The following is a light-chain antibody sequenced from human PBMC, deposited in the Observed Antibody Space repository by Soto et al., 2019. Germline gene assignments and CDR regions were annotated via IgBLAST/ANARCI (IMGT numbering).Light chain of an antibody. V-gene: IGKV1-39*01. J-gene: IGKJ4*01. Sequence: DIQMTQSPSSLSASVGDRVTITCRASRSITSYLNWFQQKPGKAPKLLTYAVSTLQSGVPSIFSSSRSGTDFTLTISSLQPEDFATYYCQQTYSIPLTFGGGTRVEIK. CDR3: QQTYSIPLT. CDR1: RSITSY. CDR2: AVS.